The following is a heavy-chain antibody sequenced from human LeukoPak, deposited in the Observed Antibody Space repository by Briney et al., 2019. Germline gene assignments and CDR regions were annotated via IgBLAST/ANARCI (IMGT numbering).Heavy chain of an antibody. CDR2: ISYDGSNK. V-gene: IGHV3-30-3*01. D-gene: IGHD3-22*01. J-gene: IGHJ4*02. CDR3: ARVDLPQENYYDSSGYPPIDY. Sequence: GGSLRLSCAASGFTFSSYAMHWVRQAPGKGLKWVAVISYDGSNKYYADSVKGRFTISRDNSKNTLYLQMNSLRAEDTAVYYCARVDLPQENYYDSSGYPPIDYWGQGTLVTVSS. CDR1: GFTFSSYA.